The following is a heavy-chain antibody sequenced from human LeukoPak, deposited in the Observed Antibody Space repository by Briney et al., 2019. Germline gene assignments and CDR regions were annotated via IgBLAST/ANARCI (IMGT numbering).Heavy chain of an antibody. Sequence: QPGRSLRLSCAASGFTFSGYGMHWVRQAPGKGLEWVAVISYDGSEKYYADSVKGRFTISRDNSKNTLYLQMNSLRGEGTAVYYCAKTERSGSYDYWGQGTLVTVSS. CDR1: GFTFSGYG. V-gene: IGHV3-30*18. CDR3: AKTERSGSYDY. J-gene: IGHJ4*02. D-gene: IGHD1-26*01. CDR2: ISYDGSEK.